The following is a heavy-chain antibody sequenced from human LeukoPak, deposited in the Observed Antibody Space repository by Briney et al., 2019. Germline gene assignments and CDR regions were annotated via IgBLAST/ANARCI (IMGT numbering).Heavy chain of an antibody. J-gene: IGHJ3*02. V-gene: IGHV4-59*08. CDR2: IYYSGST. CDR1: GGSINSYY. CDR3: VRHLSAGRPAFDI. D-gene: IGHD2-15*01. Sequence: SETLSLTCTVSGGSINSYYWSWIRQPPGKGLEWIGYIYYSGSTNYNPSLKSRVTISVDTSNNKFSLKLTSLTAADTALYYCVRHLSAGRPAFDIWGQGTMVTVSS.